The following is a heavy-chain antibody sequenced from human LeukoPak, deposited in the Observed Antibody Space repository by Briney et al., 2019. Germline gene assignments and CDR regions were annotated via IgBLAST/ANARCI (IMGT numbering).Heavy chain of an antibody. CDR1: GYTFTSYA. CDR2: INAGNGNT. V-gene: IGHV1-3*01. D-gene: IGHD2-15*01. J-gene: IGHJ3*02. Sequence: ASVKVSCKASGYTFTSYAMHWVRQAPGQRLEWMGWINAGNGNTKYSQKFQGRVTITRDTSASTAYMELSSLRSEDTAVYYCAGIGYCSGGSCYRGAFDIWGQGTMVTVSS. CDR3: AGIGYCSGGSCYRGAFDI.